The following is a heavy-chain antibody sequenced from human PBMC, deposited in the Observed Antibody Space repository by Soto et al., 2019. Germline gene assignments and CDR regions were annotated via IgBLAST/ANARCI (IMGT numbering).Heavy chain of an antibody. CDR1: GGSISSSSYY. D-gene: IGHD3-9*01. Sequence: NPSETQSLTCTVSGGSISSSSYYWGWIRQPPGKGLEWIGSIYYSGSTYYNPSLKSRVPISVDTSKNQFSLKLSSVTAADTAVYYCASSPHKYYDILTGYYPPPTIYYFDYWGQGTLVTVSS. V-gene: IGHV4-39*01. CDR3: ASSPHKYYDILTGYYPPPTIYYFDY. CDR2: IYYSGST. J-gene: IGHJ4*02.